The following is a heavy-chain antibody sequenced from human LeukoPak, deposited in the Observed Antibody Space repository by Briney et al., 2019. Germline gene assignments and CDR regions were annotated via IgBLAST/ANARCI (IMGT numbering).Heavy chain of an antibody. CDR1: GGSISSGDYY. V-gene: IGHV4-30-4*08. CDR3: ARSGYCSGGSCYDFDY. CDR2: IYYSGST. J-gene: IGHJ4*02. Sequence: SETLSLTCTVSGGSISSGDYYWSWIRQPPGKGLEWIGYIYYSGSTYYNPSLKSRVTISVDTSKNQLSLKLSSVTAADTAVYYCARSGYCSGGSCYDFDYWGQGTLVTVSS. D-gene: IGHD2-15*01.